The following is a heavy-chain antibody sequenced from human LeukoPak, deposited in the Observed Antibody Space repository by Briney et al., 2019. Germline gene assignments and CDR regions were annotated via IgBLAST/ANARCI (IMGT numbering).Heavy chain of an antibody. J-gene: IGHJ4*02. D-gene: IGHD1-14*01. CDR1: GGSFSAYS. CDR3: ARGFSGFWEFDY. Sequence: SATLSLTCAVHGGSFSAYSWNLIRPPPGKGLEWIGEINYTGSSHTGSTNYSPSLKSRVTISEDTSKNQFSLHLNSVTAADTGVYYCARGFSGFWEFDYWGQGVLVTVSS. CDR2: INYTGSSHTGST. V-gene: IGHV4-34*01.